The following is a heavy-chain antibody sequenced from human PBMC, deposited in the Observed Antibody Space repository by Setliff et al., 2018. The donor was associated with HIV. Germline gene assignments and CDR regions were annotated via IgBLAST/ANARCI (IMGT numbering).Heavy chain of an antibody. Sequence: GGSLRLSCVASGLDIGDYWMTWVRQAPGKGVEWVANINPDGNERYYMESVQGRFTISRDNIQNSLLLQMNSLTADDAAVYYCARVRTSTGAQYWGQGTRVTV. J-gene: IGHJ4*02. D-gene: IGHD1-1*01. CDR3: ARVRTSTGAQY. V-gene: IGHV3-7*03. CDR2: INPDGNER. CDR1: GLDIGDYW.